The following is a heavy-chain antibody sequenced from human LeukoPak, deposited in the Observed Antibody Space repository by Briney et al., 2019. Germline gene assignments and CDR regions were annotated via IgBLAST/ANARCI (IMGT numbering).Heavy chain of an antibody. CDR1: GFTFSFYG. CDR2: ITGAGHT. J-gene: IGHJ4*02. CDR3: VQDWAWGAFGY. V-gene: IGHV3-23*01. D-gene: IGHD7-27*01. Sequence: GGSLRLSCAASGFTFSFYGMNWVRQAPGKGLEWVSGITGAGHTYYADSVQGRFTIYRDNSKNTLYLQMNRLGAEDAAIYYCVQDWAWGAFGYWGQGTLVTVSS.